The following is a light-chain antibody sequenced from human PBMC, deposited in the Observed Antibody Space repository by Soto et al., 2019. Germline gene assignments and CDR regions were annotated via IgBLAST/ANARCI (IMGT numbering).Light chain of an antibody. CDR2: EVN. J-gene: IGLJ2*01. CDR1: SSDVGGYEY. V-gene: IGLV2-8*01. CDR3: SSYAGSNNFVV. Sequence: QSALTQPPSASGSPGQSVTISCTGTSSDVGGYEYVSWYQQHPGKAPKLIIYEVNKRPSGVPDRFSGSKSGNTASLTVSGLQADDEADFYCSSYAGSNNFVVFGGGTKLTVL.